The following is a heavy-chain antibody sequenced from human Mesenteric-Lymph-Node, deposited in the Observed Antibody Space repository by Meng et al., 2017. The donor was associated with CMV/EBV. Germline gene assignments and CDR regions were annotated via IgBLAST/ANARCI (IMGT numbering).Heavy chain of an antibody. CDR2: ISGSGGGT. CDR1: GFTFSSYA. D-gene: IGHD6-13*01. J-gene: IGHJ4*02. Sequence: GESLKISCAASGFTFSSYAMSWVRQAPGQGLEWVSAISGSGGGTYYADSVKGRFTISRDNSKNTLYLQMNSLRAEDTAVYYCAKVAMAAAGTGDYWGQGTLVTVSS. CDR3: AKVAMAAAGTGDY. V-gene: IGHV3-23*01.